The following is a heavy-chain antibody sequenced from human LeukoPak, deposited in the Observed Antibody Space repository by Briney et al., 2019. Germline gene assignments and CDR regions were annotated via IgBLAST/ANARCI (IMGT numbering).Heavy chain of an antibody. Sequence: PGGSLRLSCAASGFTFSDYYMSWIRQAPGKGLEWVSYISSSGSTIYYADSVKGRFTISRDNSKNTLYLQMNSLRAEDTAVYYCARDRNSWYAFDIWGQGTMVTVSS. CDR1: GFTFSDYY. D-gene: IGHD6-13*01. V-gene: IGHV3-11*04. CDR2: ISSSGSTI. CDR3: ARDRNSWYAFDI. J-gene: IGHJ3*02.